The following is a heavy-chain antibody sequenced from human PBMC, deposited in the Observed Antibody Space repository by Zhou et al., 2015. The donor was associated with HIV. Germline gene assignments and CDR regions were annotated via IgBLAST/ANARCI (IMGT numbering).Heavy chain of an antibody. V-gene: IGHV1-2*06. CDR2: INPNSGGT. Sequence: QVQLVQSGAEVKKPGASVKVSCKASGYTFTGYYMHWVRQAPGQGLEWMGRINPNSGGTNYAQKFQGRVTMTRDTSISTAYMELSRLRSDDTAVYYCASGQELWFPAPLYYFDYWGQGTLVTVSS. CDR1: GYTFTGYY. CDR3: ASGQELWFPAPLYYFDY. D-gene: IGHD5-18*01. J-gene: IGHJ4*02.